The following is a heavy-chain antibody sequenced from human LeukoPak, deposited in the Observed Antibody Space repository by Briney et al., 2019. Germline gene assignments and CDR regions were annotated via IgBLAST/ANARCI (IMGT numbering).Heavy chain of an antibody. Sequence: GGSLRLSCAASGFTFSSLPMSWVRQAPGKGLEWVSSLSDSGAGKVYADSVKGRFTISRDNSKNTLYLQMNSLRAKDTAVYYCAKGYDILTGPPGYWGQGTLVTVSS. CDR1: GFTFSSLP. D-gene: IGHD3-9*01. J-gene: IGHJ4*02. V-gene: IGHV3-23*01. CDR3: AKGYDILTGPPGY. CDR2: LSDSGAGK.